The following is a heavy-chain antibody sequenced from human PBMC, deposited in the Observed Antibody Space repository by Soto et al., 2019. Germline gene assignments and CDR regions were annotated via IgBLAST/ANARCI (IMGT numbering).Heavy chain of an antibody. CDR2: ISGSGGST. J-gene: IGHJ4*02. D-gene: IGHD5-18*01. Sequence: GGSLRLSCAASGFTFSSYAMSWVRQAPGKGLEWVSAISGSGGSTYYADSVKGRFTISRDNSKNTLYLQMNSLRAEDTAVYYCAKDRVQRTGYSYGYYFDYWGQGTLVTVSS. V-gene: IGHV3-23*01. CDR1: GFTFSSYA. CDR3: AKDRVQRTGYSYGYYFDY.